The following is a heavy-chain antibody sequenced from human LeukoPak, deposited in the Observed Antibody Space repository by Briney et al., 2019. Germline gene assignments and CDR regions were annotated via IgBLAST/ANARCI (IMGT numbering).Heavy chain of an antibody. V-gene: IGHV4-59*01. Sequence: SETLSLTCTVSGGSISSYYWSWIRQPPGKGLEWIGYIYYSGSTNYNPSLKSRVTISVDTSKNQFSLKLSSVTAADTAVYYCARVVGAIRDWGQGTLVTVSS. D-gene: IGHD1-26*01. CDR1: GGSISSYY. CDR2: IYYSGST. J-gene: IGHJ4*02. CDR3: ARVVGAIRD.